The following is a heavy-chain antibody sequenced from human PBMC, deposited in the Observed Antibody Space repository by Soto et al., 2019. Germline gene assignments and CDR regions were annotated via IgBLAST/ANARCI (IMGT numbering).Heavy chain of an antibody. V-gene: IGHV3-49*04. CDR2: IRNTPYGGTT. CDR1: GFSFSEHA. J-gene: IGHJ5*02. CDR3: SRGSFGYYGP. D-gene: IGHD2-2*03. Sequence: PXGSLRLSCNCSGFSFSEHAMTWVRQAPGKGLEWVGFIRNTPYGGTTDYAASVRGRFTISRDDSASIAYLQMNSLKTEDSGLYYCSRGSFGYYGPWGPGTLVTVSS.